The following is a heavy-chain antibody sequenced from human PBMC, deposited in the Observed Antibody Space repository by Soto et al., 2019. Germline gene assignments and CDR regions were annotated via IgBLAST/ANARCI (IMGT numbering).Heavy chain of an antibody. D-gene: IGHD4-4*01. CDR3: AKVRSHTVTINYFDY. CDR1: GFTFSGYG. J-gene: IGHJ4*02. Sequence: PGGSLRLSCAASGFTFSGYGMHWVRQAPGKGLEWVAVIWYDGSNKYYADSVKGRFTISRDNSKNTLYLQMNSLRAEDTAVYYCAKVRSHTVTINYFDYWGQGTLVTVSS. CDR2: IWYDGSNK. V-gene: IGHV3-30*02.